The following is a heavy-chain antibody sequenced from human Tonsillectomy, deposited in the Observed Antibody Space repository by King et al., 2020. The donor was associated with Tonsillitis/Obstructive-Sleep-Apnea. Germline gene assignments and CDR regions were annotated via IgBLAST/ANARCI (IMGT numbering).Heavy chain of an antibody. CDR1: GFTFSSYW. CDR2: INSDGSSK. J-gene: IGHJ4*02. V-gene: IGHV3-74*01. D-gene: IGHD2-15*01. Sequence: VQLVESGGGLVQPGGSLRLSCAASGFTFSSYWMHWVRKAQGKGLVWVSRINSDGSSKSYADPVKGRFTTSRDNAKNTLYLQMNSLRAEDTAVYYCARAYCSGGSCYSRHFDYWGQGTLVTVSS. CDR3: ARAYCSGGSCYSRHFDY.